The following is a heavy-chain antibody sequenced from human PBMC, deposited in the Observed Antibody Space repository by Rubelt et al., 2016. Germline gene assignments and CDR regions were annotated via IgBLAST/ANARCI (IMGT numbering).Heavy chain of an antibody. D-gene: IGHD1-26*01. CDR2: ISAYNGNT. J-gene: IGHJ4*02. Sequence: QVQLVQSGAEVKKPGASVKVSCKASGYTFTTYGVNWVRQAPGQGLEWMGWISAYNGNTNHAQKLQGMVTMTTEPSTSTAYMELRSLRSDDTAVYYCAREAYSGRYPLIDYWGQGTLVTVSS. CDR3: AREAYSGRYPLIDY. CDR1: GYTFTTYG. V-gene: IGHV1-18*01.